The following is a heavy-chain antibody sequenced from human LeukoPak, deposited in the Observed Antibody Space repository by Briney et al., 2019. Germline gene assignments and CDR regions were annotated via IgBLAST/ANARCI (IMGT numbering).Heavy chain of an antibody. CDR1: GGSISSYY. V-gene: IGHV4-59*01. CDR2: IYYSGST. Sequence: PSETLSLTCTVSGGSISSYYWSWIRQPPGKGLEWIGYIYYSGSTNYNPSLKSLVTISVDTSKNQFSLKLSSVTAADTAVYYCARAHYYYYGMDVWGQGTTVTVSS. J-gene: IGHJ6*02. CDR3: ARAHYYYYGMDV.